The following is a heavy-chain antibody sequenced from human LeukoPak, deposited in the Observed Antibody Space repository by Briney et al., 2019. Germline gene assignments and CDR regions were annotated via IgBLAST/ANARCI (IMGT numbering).Heavy chain of an antibody. CDR3: ARDLRVFGSRSWYGY. Sequence: GGSLRLSCAASGFTFRTYGMNWVRQAPGKGLEWISYINSNSDTVHYSSSVEGRFTISRGNAKNSLYLQMNSLRAEDTAMYYCARDLRVFGSRSWYGYWGQGTLVTVSS. J-gene: IGHJ4*02. CDR2: INSNSDTV. CDR1: GFTFRTYG. V-gene: IGHV3-48*04. D-gene: IGHD6-13*01.